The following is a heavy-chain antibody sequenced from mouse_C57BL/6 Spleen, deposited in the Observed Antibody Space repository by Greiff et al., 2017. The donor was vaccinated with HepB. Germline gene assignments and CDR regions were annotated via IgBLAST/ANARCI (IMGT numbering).Heavy chain of an antibody. Sequence: QLVESGPELVKPGASVKISCKASGYSFTDYNMNWVKQSNGKSLEWIGVINPNYGTTSYNQKFKGKATLTVDQSSSTAYMQLNSLTSEDSAVYYCARSKAQDHYYGSWFAYWGQGTLVTVSA. CDR2: INPNYGTT. D-gene: IGHD1-2*01. CDR1: GYSFTDYN. V-gene: IGHV1-39*01. CDR3: ARSKAQDHYYGSWFAY. J-gene: IGHJ3*01.